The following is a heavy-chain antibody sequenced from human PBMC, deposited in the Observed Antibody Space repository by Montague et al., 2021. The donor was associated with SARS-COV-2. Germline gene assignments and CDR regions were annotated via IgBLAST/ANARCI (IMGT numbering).Heavy chain of an antibody. D-gene: IGHD6-6*01. V-gene: IGHV1-18*01. Sequence: SVKVSCKASGYIFTSFGISWVRQAPGQGLEWMGWISPDDGDRNFXRGFQGRVTMTTDTSTTTAYLELTGLRSDDTAIYYCVRDWQESIGYDCFDPWGQGTLVIVSS. CDR1: GYIFTSFG. CDR3: VRDWQESIGYDCFDP. J-gene: IGHJ5*02. CDR2: ISPDDGDR.